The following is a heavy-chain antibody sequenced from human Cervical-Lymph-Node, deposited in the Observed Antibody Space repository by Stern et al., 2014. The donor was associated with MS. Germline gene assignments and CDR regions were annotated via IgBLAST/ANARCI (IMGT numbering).Heavy chain of an antibody. D-gene: IGHD2-2*01. CDR2: IYPRDSDI. V-gene: IGHV5-51*03. CDR3: ARRMPPDY. J-gene: IGHJ4*02. CDR1: GYTFTDYW. Sequence: EVQLVESGAEVIKPGESLKISCKASGYTFTDYWIGWVRQMPGKGLEWMGIIYPRDSDITYSPSFQGPVPISADRSLRTAYLQWSSLRASDTAIYYCARRMPPDYWGQGTLVTVSS.